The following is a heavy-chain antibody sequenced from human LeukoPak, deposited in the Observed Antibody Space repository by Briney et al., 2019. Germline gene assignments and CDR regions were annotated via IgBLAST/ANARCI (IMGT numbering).Heavy chain of an antibody. D-gene: IGHD3-22*01. CDR1: GYTFTGYY. J-gene: IGHJ4*02. CDR2: INPNSGGT. V-gene: IGHV1-2*02. Sequence: GASVKVSCKASGYTFTGYYMHWVRQAPGQGLEWMGWINPNSGGTNYAQKFQGRVTMTRDTSTSTVYMELSSLRSEDTAVYYCARARGGYDSSGYHFDYWGQGTLVTVSS. CDR3: ARARGGYDSSGYHFDY.